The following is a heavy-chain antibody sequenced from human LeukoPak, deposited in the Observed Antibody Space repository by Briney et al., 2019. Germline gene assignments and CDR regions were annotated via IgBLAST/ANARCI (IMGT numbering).Heavy chain of an antibody. D-gene: IGHD2-2*02. J-gene: IGHJ6*02. CDR1: GGSFSGYY. CDR3: ARRRLSKYCSSTSCYTPFYYYGMDV. V-gene: IGHV4-34*01. Sequence: SEALSLTCAVYGGSFSGYYWSWIRQPPGKGLEWIGEINHSGSTNYNPSLKSRVTISVDTSKNQFSLKLSSVTAADTAVYYCARRRLSKYCSSTSCYTPFYYYGMDVWGQGTTVTVSS. CDR2: INHSGST.